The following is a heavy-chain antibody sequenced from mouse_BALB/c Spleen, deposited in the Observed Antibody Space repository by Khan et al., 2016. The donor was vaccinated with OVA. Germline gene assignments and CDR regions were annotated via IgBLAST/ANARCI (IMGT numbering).Heavy chain of an antibody. CDR1: GYSTTSGYA. CDR3: ARGNYYGYYFDY. Sequence: EVQLQESGPGLVKPSQSLSLTCTVTGYSTTSGYAWNWIRQFPGNKLEWMGYISYSGVTSYTPSLKSRISITRDTSKNQFFLQLTSVTTEDTATYYCARGNYYGYYFDYWGQGTTLTVSS. CDR2: ISYSGVT. J-gene: IGHJ2*01. V-gene: IGHV3-2*02. D-gene: IGHD1-1*01.